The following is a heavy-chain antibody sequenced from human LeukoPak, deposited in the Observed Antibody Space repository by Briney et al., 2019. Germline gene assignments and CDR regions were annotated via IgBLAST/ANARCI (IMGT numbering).Heavy chain of an antibody. V-gene: IGHV3-21*01. D-gene: IGHD3-16*02. CDR2: ISSSSSYI. CDR3: ARVGGSYRPIDY. J-gene: IGHJ4*02. CDR1: GFTFSSYS. Sequence: GGSLRLSCAASGFTFSSYSMNWVRPAPGKGLELVSSISSSSSYIYYADSVKGRFTISRDNAKNSLYLQMNSLRAEDTAVYYCARVGGSYRPIDYWGQGTLVTVSS.